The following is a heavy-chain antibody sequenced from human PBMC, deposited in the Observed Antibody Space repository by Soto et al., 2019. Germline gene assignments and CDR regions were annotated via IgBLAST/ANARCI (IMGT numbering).Heavy chain of an antibody. D-gene: IGHD3-22*01. CDR1: GYTFTSYY. CDR3: ARDGIDTMIVVVAFNGLPDY. Sequence: ASVKVSCKASGYTFTSYYMHWVRQAPGQGLEWMGIINPSGGSTSYAQKFQGRVTMTRDTSTSTVYMELSSLRSEDTAVYYCARDGIDTMIVVVAFNGLPDYWGQGSLVTVSS. CDR2: INPSGGST. V-gene: IGHV1-46*01. J-gene: IGHJ4*02.